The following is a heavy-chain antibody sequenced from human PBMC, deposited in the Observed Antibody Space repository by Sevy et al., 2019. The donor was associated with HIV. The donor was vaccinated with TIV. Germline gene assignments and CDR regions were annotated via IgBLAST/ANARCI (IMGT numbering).Heavy chain of an antibody. CDR1: GFTFSSYA. CDR3: TKRDISGWPYYGMDV. J-gene: IGHJ6*02. V-gene: IGHV3-23*01. CDR2: IGGRGETT. Sequence: GGSLRLSCAASGFTFSSYAMSWVRQAPGKGLEWLSAIGGRGETTYYADSVKGRFTISRDNSKNTLYLQMDSLRAEDTAVYYCTKRDISGWPYYGMDVWGQGTTVTVSS. D-gene: IGHD6-19*01.